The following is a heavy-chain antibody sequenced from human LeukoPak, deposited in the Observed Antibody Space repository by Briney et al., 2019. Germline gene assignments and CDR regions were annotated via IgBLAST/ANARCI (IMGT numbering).Heavy chain of an antibody. CDR2: ISGTGDNT. J-gene: IGHJ4*02. CDR3: AKGHSDVGTGFVC. Sequence: GGSLRLSCAASGLTFNIFAMSWVRQAPGKGLESVLVISGTGDNTYYADSVKGRFTISRDNSQNTLHLQMNSLRAEATPVYHCAKGHSDVGTGFVCWGQGTLVTVAS. CDR1: GLTFNIFA. D-gene: IGHD4-23*01. V-gene: IGHV3-23*01.